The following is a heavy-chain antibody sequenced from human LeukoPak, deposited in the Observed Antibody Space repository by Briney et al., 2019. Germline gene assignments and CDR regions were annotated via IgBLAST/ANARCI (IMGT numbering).Heavy chain of an antibody. J-gene: IGHJ5*02. V-gene: IGHV3-53*01. Sequence: GGSLRLSCAASGVTVSSNYMSWVRQALGKGLEWVSVIYSGGSTYYADSVKGRFTISRDNLKNTVYLQMNSLRAEDTAVYYCAREKGYCSSTNCFDKWFDPWGQGTLVTVSS. CDR2: IYSGGST. D-gene: IGHD2-2*01. CDR1: GVTVSSNY. CDR3: AREKGYCSSTNCFDKWFDP.